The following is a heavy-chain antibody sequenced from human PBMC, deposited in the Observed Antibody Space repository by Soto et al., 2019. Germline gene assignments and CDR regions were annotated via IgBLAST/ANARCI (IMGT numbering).Heavy chain of an antibody. V-gene: IGHV4-59*01. D-gene: IGHD2-21*01. CDR1: GGSISSYY. Sequence: QVQLQESGPGLMKPSETLSLTCTVSGGSISSYYWSWIRQPPGRGLEWIGYIYYIGSTNYNPSLKSRVTISVDTSKNQFSLKLSSVTAADTAVYYCARVVGVGRDWFEPWGQGTLVTVSS. J-gene: IGHJ5*02. CDR3: ARVVGVGRDWFEP. CDR2: IYYIGST.